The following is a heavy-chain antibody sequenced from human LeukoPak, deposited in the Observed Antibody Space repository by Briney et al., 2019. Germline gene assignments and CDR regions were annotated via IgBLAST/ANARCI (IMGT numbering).Heavy chain of an antibody. J-gene: IGHJ4*02. CDR2: IFYSGST. V-gene: IGHV4-59*13. CDR3: ARGNAGYYSDYFDY. CDR1: GGSISSYY. Sequence: SETLSLTCTVSGGSISSYYWSWIRQPPGKRLEWIGYIFYSGSTNYNPSLQSRLTISVDTSKNQFSLKLSSVTAADTAVYYCARGNAGYYSDYFDYWGQGTLVTVSS. D-gene: IGHD3-22*01.